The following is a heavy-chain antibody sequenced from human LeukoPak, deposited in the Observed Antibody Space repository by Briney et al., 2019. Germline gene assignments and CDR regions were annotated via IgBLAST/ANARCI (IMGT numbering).Heavy chain of an antibody. Sequence: GASVKVSCKASGYTFTSYYMHWVRQAPGQGLEWMGIINPSGDSTSYEQRFQGRLTMTRDTSTNTVYMELSSLRSEDTAVYYCARHPSPQLHHFDYWGQGTTVTVSS. CDR3: ARHPSPQLHHFDY. V-gene: IGHV1-46*01. J-gene: IGHJ4*03. CDR2: INPSGDST. CDR1: GYTFTSYY. D-gene: IGHD2-2*01.